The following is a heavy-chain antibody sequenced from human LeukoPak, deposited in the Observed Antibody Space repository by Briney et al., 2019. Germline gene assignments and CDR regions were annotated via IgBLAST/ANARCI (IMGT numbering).Heavy chain of an antibody. CDR1: GGSISSYY. V-gene: IGHV4-4*07. D-gene: IGHD3-3*01. J-gene: IGHJ5*02. Sequence: SETLSLTCAVYGGSISSYYWSWIRQPAGKGLEWIGRIYTSGSTNYNPSLKSRVTMSVDTSKNQFSLKLSSVTAADPAVYYCARDLGLLRSFGLSWFDPWGQGTLVTVSS. CDR3: ARDLGLLRSFGLSWFDP. CDR2: IYTSGST.